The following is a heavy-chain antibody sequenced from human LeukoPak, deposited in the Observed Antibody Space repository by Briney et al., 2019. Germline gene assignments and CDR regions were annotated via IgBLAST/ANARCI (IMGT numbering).Heavy chain of an antibody. CDR3: ARDRVITMVRGVMYMDV. CDR2: ISSSSSYI. V-gene: IGHV3-21*01. D-gene: IGHD3-10*01. Sequence: GSLRLSCAASGFTFSSYSMNWVRQAPGKGLEWVSSISSSSSYIYYADSVKGRFTISRDNAKNSLYLQMNSLRAEDTAVYYCARDRVITMVRGVMYMDVWGKGTTVTVSS. CDR1: GFTFSSYS. J-gene: IGHJ6*03.